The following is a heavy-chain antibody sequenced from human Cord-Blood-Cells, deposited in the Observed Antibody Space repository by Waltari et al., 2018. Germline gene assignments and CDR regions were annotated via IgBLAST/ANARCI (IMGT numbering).Heavy chain of an antibody. CDR2: IYYSGST. D-gene: IGHD4-17*01. CDR1: GGSIISFY. J-gene: IGHJ4*02. CDR3: ARRKRSFDY. V-gene: IGHV4-59*08. Sequence: QVQLQESGPGLVKPSETLSLTCTGSGGSIISFYWSWTRQPPGKGLGWIGYIYYSGSTNYNPSLKSRVTIAVDTSKNQFALKLSSVTASDTAVYYSARRKRSFDYWGQGTLVTVSS.